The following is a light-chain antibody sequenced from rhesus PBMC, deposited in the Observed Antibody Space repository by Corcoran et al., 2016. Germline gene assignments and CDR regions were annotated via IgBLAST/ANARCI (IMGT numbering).Light chain of an antibody. CDR1: QSISSW. J-gene: IGKJ3*01. V-gene: IGKV1-22*01. Sequence: DIQMTQSPSSLSASVGDTVTITCRASQSISSWLAWYQQKPGKAPTLLIYKASSLQIGVPSMFSGSGSGTDFTLTISRLQTEDFATYYCLQYSNSPFTFGHGTKLDIK. CDR3: LQYSNSPFT. CDR2: KAS.